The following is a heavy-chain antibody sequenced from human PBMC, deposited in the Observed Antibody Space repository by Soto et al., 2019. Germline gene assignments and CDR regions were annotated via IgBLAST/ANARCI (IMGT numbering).Heavy chain of an antibody. J-gene: IGHJ5*02. Sequence: GGSLRLSCAASGFTFSDYYMSWIRQAPGKGLEWVSYISSSSSYTNYADSVKGRFTISRDNAKNSLYLQMNSLRAEDTAVYYCARVPSRSLWFGELITTNWFDPWGQGTLVTVSS. CDR2: ISSSSSYT. D-gene: IGHD3-10*01. CDR3: ARVPSRSLWFGELITTNWFDP. CDR1: GFTFSDYY. V-gene: IGHV3-11*06.